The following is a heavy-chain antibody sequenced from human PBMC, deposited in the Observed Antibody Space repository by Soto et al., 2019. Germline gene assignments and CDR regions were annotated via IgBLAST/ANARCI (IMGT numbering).Heavy chain of an antibody. J-gene: IGHJ5*02. Sequence: ASVKVSCKASGYTFTSYAMHWVRQAPGQRLEWMGWINAGNGNTKYSQKFQGRVTITRDTSASTAYMELSSLRSEDTAVYYCARLPPTRNWFDPWGQGTLVTVSS. V-gene: IGHV1-3*01. D-gene: IGHD6-25*01. CDR3: ARLPPTRNWFDP. CDR1: GYTFTSYA. CDR2: INAGNGNT.